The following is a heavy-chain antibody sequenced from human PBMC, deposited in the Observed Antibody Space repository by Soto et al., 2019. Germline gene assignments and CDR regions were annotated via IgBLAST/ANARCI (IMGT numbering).Heavy chain of an antibody. J-gene: IGHJ4*02. CDR3: AKTSGDPEIEYY. CDR2: ISWNSGSI. D-gene: IGHD2-15*01. V-gene: IGHV3-9*01. Sequence: DVTLVESGGGLVQPGRSMSLSCAASGFTFDDYAMHWVRQAPGKGLEWVSGISWNSGSIGYADSVKGRFTITRDNAKNSLYLQMTSLRAEATALYYCAKTSGDPEIEYYWCQGTLVTVSS. CDR1: GFTFDDYA.